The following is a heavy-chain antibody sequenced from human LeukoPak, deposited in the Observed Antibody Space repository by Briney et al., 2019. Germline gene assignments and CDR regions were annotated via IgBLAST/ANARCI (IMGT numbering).Heavy chain of an antibody. D-gene: IGHD3-10*01. CDR2: IRYDGSNK. J-gene: IGHJ4*02. CDR3: AKDLKWFGELLSSGFDY. CDR1: GFTFSSYG. Sequence: PGGSLRLSCAASGFTFSSYGMHWVRQAPGKGLEWVAFIRYDGSNKYYADSVKGRFTISRDNSKNTLYLQMNSLRAEDTAVYYCAKDLKWFGELLSSGFDYWGQGTLVTVSS. V-gene: IGHV3-30*02.